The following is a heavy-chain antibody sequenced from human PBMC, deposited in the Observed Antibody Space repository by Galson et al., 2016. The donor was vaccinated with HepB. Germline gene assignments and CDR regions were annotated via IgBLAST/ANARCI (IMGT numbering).Heavy chain of an antibody. J-gene: IGHJ4*02. V-gene: IGHV3-7*01. CDR3: VRGSSWNYNY. Sequence: SLRLSCAASGFSFSTYWMSWVRQAPGKGLEWVANIRKDGDVKDYGASVRGRFTISRDNAMNSLYLQMDDLSPEDTAVYYCVRGSSWNYNYWGQGALVTVSS. CDR1: GFSFSTYW. D-gene: IGHD1-7*01. CDR2: IRKDGDVK.